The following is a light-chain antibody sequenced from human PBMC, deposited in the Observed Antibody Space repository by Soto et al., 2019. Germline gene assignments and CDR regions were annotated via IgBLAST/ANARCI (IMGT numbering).Light chain of an antibody. Sequence: EIVMTQSPATLSVSPGERATLSCTASHYIYSNVAWFQQRPGQAPRLLIYRASTRATGTPARFTGSGSGPEFTLTITSLQSEDFALYYCQQYHNLWTFGQGTEVEIK. J-gene: IGKJ1*01. CDR3: QQYHNLWT. CDR2: RAS. V-gene: IGKV3-15*01. CDR1: HYIYSN.